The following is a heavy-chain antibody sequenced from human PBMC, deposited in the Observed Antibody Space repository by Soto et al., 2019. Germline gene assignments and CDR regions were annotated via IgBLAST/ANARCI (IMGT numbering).Heavy chain of an antibody. CDR2: IWYDGSNK. D-gene: IGHD2-8*01. Sequence: PGGSLRLSCAASGFTFSSYGMHWVRQAPGKGLEWVAVIWYDGSNKYYADSVKGRFTISRDNSKNTLYLQMNSLRAEDTAVYYCARRYCTNGICEGMAVRGQGTTVTVSS. J-gene: IGHJ6*02. V-gene: IGHV3-33*01. CDR3: ARRYCTNGICEGMAV. CDR1: GFTFSSYG.